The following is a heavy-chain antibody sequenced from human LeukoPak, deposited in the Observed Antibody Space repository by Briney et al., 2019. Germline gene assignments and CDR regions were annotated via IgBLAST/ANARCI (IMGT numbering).Heavy chain of an antibody. CDR2: IYPGDSDT. CDR3: ATQKPYYYDSSGCFDY. Sequence: GESLKISCKGSGYSFTSYWIGWVRQMPGKGLEWMGIIYPGDSDTRYSPSFQGQVTISADKSISTAYLQWSSLKASDTAMYYCATQKPYYYDSSGCFDYWGQGTLVTVSS. D-gene: IGHD3-22*01. V-gene: IGHV5-51*01. J-gene: IGHJ4*02. CDR1: GYSFTSYW.